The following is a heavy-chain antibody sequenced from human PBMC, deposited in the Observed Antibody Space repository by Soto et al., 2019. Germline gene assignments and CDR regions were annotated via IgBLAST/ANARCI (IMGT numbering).Heavy chain of an antibody. J-gene: IGHJ4*02. CDR1: GFTFTTFG. D-gene: IGHD1-1*01. V-gene: IGHV3-30*18. CDR3: AKEFPGLRFLDY. Sequence: GGSLRLSCAASGFTFTTFGMHWVRQAPGKGLEWVAVISYDGSNKYYTDSVKGRFTISRDNSKNTLYLQMNSLRAEDTAVYYSAKEFPGLRFLDYWGQGTLVTGSS. CDR2: ISYDGSNK.